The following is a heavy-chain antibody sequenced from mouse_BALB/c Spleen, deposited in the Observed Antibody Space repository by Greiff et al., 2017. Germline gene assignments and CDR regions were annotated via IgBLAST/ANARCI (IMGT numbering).Heavy chain of an antibody. CDR1: GFNIKDYY. V-gene: IGHV14-1*02. CDR3: AIPITTVVATMAY. D-gene: IGHD1-1*01. CDR2: IDPENGNT. Sequence: VQLKESGAELVRPGAFVKLSCKASGFNIKDYYMHWVKQRPEQGLEWIGWIDPENGNTIYDPKFQGKASITADTSSNTAYLQLSSLTSEDTAVYYCAIPITTVVATMAYWGQGTLVTVSA. J-gene: IGHJ3*01.